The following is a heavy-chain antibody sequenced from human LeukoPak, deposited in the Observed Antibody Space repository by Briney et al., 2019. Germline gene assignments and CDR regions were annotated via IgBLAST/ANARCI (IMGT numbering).Heavy chain of an antibody. J-gene: IGHJ4*02. CDR3: ARYGALDY. D-gene: IGHD4-17*01. CDR1: GFTFSSYG. CDR2: ISYDGSNK. V-gene: IGHV3-30*03. Sequence: SGGSLRLSCAASGFTFSSYGMHWVRQAPGKGLEWVAVISYDGSNKYYADSVKGRFTISRDNSKNTLYLQMKSLRTEDTAVYYCARYGALDYWGQGTLVTVSS.